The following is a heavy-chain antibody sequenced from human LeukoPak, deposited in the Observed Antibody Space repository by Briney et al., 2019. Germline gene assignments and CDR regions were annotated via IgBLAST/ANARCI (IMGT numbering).Heavy chain of an antibody. CDR1: GFTVSSNF. J-gene: IGHJ6*02. CDR2: IYSGGDT. Sequence: GGSLRLSCAASGFTVSSNFMSWVRQAPGKGLEWVSVIYSGGDTYYADSVKGRFTISRDNAKNSLYLQMNSLRAEDTAVYYCARDLVSGIAAAGLYLKNYYYYGMDVWGQGTTVTVSS. V-gene: IGHV3-66*01. D-gene: IGHD6-13*01. CDR3: ARDLVSGIAAAGLYLKNYYYYGMDV.